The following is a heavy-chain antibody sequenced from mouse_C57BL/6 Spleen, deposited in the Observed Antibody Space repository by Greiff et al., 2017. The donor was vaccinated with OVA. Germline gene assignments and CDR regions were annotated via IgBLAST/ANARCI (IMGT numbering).Heavy chain of an antibody. Sequence: VKLQQPGAELVRPGASVTLSCKASGYTFTDYEMHWVKQTPVHGLEWIGAIDPETGGTAYNQKFKGKAILTADKSSSTAYMELRSLTSEDSAVYYCTRQSGTPFAYWGQGTLVTVSA. V-gene: IGHV1-15*01. CDR3: TRQSGTPFAY. CDR1: GYTFTDYE. CDR2: IDPETGGT. J-gene: IGHJ3*01. D-gene: IGHD4-1*01.